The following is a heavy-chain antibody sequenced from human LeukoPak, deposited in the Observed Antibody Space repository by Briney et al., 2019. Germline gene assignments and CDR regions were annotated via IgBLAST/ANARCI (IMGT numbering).Heavy chain of an antibody. CDR3: AKDQSSLEWPQIKYYGMDV. CDR2: ISGSGGST. D-gene: IGHD3-3*01. Sequence: GGSLRLSCAASGFTFSSYAMSWVRQAPGKGLEWVSAISGSGGSTYYADSVKGRFTISRDNSKNTLYLQMNSLRAEDTAVYYRAKDQSSLEWPQIKYYGMDVWGQGTTVTVSS. V-gene: IGHV3-23*01. J-gene: IGHJ6*02. CDR1: GFTFSSYA.